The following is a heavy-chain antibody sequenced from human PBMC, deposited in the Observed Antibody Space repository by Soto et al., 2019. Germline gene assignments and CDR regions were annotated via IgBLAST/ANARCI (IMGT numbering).Heavy chain of an antibody. Sequence: SVKVSCKASGGTFSSYAISWVRQAPGQGLEWMGGIIPIFGTANYAQKFQGRVTITADESTSTAYMELSSLRSEDTAVYYCARAGTYCTNGVCNPDFWGQGTLVTVSS. J-gene: IGHJ4*02. CDR2: IIPIFGTA. D-gene: IGHD2-8*01. V-gene: IGHV1-69*13. CDR3: ARAGTYCTNGVCNPDF. CDR1: GGTFSSYA.